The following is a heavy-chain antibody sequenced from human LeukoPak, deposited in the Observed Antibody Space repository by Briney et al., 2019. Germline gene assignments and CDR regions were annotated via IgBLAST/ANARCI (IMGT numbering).Heavy chain of an antibody. CDR1: GFTSSNAW. CDR2: IKSKTDGGTT. D-gene: IGHD5-24*01. J-gene: IGHJ4*02. CDR3: TTVLIFQLRRATLDY. V-gene: IGHV3-15*01. Sequence: GGSLRLSCAASGFTSSNAWMSWVRQAPGKGLEWVGRIKSKTDGGTTDYAAPVKGRFTISRDDSKNTLYLQMNSLKTEDTAVYYCTTVLIFQLRRATLDYWGQGTLVTVSS.